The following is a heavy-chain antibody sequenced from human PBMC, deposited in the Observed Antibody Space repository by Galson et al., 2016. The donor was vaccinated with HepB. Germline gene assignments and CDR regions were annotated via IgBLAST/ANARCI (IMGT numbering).Heavy chain of an antibody. CDR2: ISSSSSYI. CDR1: GFTFSSYS. J-gene: IGHJ4*02. CDR3: ARDRGRGYSYGPSAY. V-gene: IGHV3-21*06. Sequence: SLRLSCAASGFTFSSYSMNWDRQAPGKGLEWVSSISSSSSYIYYADSVKGRFTISRDNAKNSLYLQMNSRSAEDTAVYYCARDRGRGYSYGPSAYWGQGTLVTVSS. D-gene: IGHD5-18*01.